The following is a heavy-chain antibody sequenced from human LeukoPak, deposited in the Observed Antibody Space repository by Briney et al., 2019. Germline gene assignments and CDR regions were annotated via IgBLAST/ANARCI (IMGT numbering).Heavy chain of an antibody. CDR2: ISYDGSNK. V-gene: IGHV3-30-3*01. Sequence: GGSLRLSCAASGFTFSSYAMHWVRQAPGKGLEWVAVISYDGSNKYYADSVKGRFTISRDNSKNTLYLQMNSLRAEDTAVYYCARVITPAPHYYYYYYMDVWGKGTTVTVSS. CDR3: ARVITPAPHYYYYYYMDV. J-gene: IGHJ6*03. CDR1: GFTFSSYA. D-gene: IGHD2-15*01.